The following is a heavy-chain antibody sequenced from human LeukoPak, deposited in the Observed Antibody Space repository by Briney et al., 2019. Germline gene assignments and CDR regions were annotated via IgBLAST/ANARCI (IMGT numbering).Heavy chain of an antibody. Sequence: PSETLSLTCTVSGGSISSSSYYWGWIRQPPGKGLEWIGSIYYSGSTYYNPSLKSRVTISVDTSKNQFSLKLSSVTAADTAVYYCARDHGAEEWELLPGWFDPWGQGTVVTVSS. CDR3: ARDHGAEEWELLPGWFDP. CDR1: GGSISSSSYY. CDR2: IYYSGST. V-gene: IGHV4-39*07. D-gene: IGHD1-26*01. J-gene: IGHJ5*02.